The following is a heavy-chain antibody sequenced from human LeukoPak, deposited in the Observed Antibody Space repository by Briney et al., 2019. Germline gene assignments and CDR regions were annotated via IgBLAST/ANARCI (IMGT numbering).Heavy chain of an antibody. CDR2: IIPIFGTA. D-gene: IGHD2-15*01. CDR3: AIEGGRRPNWFDP. Sequence: SVKVSCTASGGTFSSYAISWVRQAPGQGLEWMGGIIPIFGTANYAQKFQGRVTITADESTSTAYMELSSLRSEDTAVYYCAIEGGRRPNWFDPWGQGTLVTVSS. V-gene: IGHV1-69*13. CDR1: GGTFSSYA. J-gene: IGHJ5*02.